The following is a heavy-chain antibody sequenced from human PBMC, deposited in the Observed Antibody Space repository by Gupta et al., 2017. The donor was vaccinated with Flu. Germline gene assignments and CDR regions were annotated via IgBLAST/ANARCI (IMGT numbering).Heavy chain of an antibody. D-gene: IGHD6-19*01. V-gene: IGHV3-23*01. CDR1: GFTFSSYA. CDR2: ISGSGGST. J-gene: IGHJ4*02. Sequence: EVQLLESGGGLVQPGGSLRLSCAASGFTFSSYAMSWVRQAPGKGLEWVSAISGSGGSTYYADAVKGRFTISRDNAKKTRYLQMKRVRAADTAVYYCAKVSSCWPPGGGYGGQGTLVTVSS. CDR3: AKVSSCWPPGGGY.